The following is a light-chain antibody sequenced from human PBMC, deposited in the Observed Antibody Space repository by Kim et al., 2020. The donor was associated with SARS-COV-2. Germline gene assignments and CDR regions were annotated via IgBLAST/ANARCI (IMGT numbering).Light chain of an antibody. CDR1: HNISTL. Sequence: ACVGDRVTITCRASHNISTLLAWYQQRPGTAPNLLIYKASILESGVTSTFSGRGSGTDFTLTITSLRPDDYATYYCQQYSSSPWTFGQVTKVDIK. V-gene: IGKV1-5*03. J-gene: IGKJ1*01. CDR3: QQYSSSPWT. CDR2: KAS.